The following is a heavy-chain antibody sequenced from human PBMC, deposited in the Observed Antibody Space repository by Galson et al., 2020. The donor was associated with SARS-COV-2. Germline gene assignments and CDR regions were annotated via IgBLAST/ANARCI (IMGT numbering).Heavy chain of an antibody. CDR2: IYYSGST. J-gene: IGHJ5*02. V-gene: IGHV4-30-4*01. CDR3: AREKLVYANGWFDP. CDR1: GGSISSGDYY. D-gene: IGHD2-8*01. Sequence: ETSETLSLTCTVSGGSISSGDYYWSWIRQPPGKGLEWIGYIYYSGSTNYNPSLKSRVTISVDTSKNQFSLKLSSVTAADTAVYYCAREKLVYANGWFDPWGQGTLVTVSS.